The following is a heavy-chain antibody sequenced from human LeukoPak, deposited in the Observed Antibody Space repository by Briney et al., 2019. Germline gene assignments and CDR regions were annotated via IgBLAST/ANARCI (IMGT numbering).Heavy chain of an antibody. CDR1: GGSFSGYY. Sequence: PSETLSLTCAVYGGSFSGYYWSWIRQPTGKGLEWIGEINHSGSTNYNPSLKSRVTISVDTSKNQFSLKLSSVTAADTAVYYCARAQGPAAYYDILTGSYYFDYWGQGTLVTVSS. D-gene: IGHD3-9*01. V-gene: IGHV4-34*01. CDR3: ARAQGPAAYYDILTGSYYFDY. J-gene: IGHJ4*02. CDR2: INHSGST.